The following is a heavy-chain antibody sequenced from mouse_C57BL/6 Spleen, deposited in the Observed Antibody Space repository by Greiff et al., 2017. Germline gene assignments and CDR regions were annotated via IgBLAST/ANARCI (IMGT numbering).Heavy chain of an antibody. CDR2: IYPRGGST. D-gene: IGHD2-1*01. J-gene: IGHJ2*01. Sequence: VQGVESGAELVKPGASVKLSCKASGYTFTSYDINWVKQRPGQGLEWIGWIYPRGGSTKYNEKFKGKGTLTVDTSSSTAYMELHSLTSEDGAVDFCAREDEYGNCGYWGQGTTLTVSA. CDR1: GYTFTSYD. CDR3: AREDEYGNCGY. V-gene: IGHV1-85*01.